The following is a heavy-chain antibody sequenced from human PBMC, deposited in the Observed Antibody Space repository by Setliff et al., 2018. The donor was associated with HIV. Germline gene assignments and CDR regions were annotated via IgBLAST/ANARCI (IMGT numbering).Heavy chain of an antibody. J-gene: IGHJ5*01. Sequence: PSETLSLTCRVSGYFINIGHYCGWLRQSPGKGLEWIGTIYHSGGTYYNPSLKSRATISVDTSNNQFSLRMNSVTAADTAVYYCATDTSISWFYHWGQGTLVTVSS. V-gene: IGHV4-38-2*02. D-gene: IGHD1-1*01. CDR1: GYFINIGHY. CDR2: IYHSGGT. CDR3: ATDTSISWFYH.